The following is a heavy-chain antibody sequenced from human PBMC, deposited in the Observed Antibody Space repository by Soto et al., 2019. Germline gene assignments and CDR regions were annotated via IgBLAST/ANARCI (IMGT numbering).Heavy chain of an antibody. J-gene: IGHJ3*02. D-gene: IGHD3-3*01. CDR3: ARTRDFWSGNDAFDI. CDR1: GGSVSSGSYY. V-gene: IGHV4-61*01. Sequence: PSETMSLTCTASGGSVSSGSYYWSWIRQPPGKGLEWIGYMYYSGSTNYNPSLKSRVTISLDTSKNQFSLKLSSVTAADTAVYFCARTRDFWSGNDAFDIWAQGTMVTVSS. CDR2: MYYSGST.